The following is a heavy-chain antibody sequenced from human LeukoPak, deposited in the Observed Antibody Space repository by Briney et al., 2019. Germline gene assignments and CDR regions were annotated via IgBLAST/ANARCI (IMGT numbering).Heavy chain of an antibody. V-gene: IGHV3-23*01. D-gene: IGHD5/OR15-5a*01. CDR3: AKDVRGLRARALGPDYFDY. J-gene: IGHJ4*02. CDR2: ISGSGGST. CDR1: GFTFSSYA. Sequence: GGSLRLSCAASGFTFSSYAMSWVRQAPGKGLEWVSAISGSGGSTYYADSVKGRFTISRDNSKNTLYLQMNSLRAEDTAVYYCAKDVRGLRARALGPDYFDYWGQGTLVTVSS.